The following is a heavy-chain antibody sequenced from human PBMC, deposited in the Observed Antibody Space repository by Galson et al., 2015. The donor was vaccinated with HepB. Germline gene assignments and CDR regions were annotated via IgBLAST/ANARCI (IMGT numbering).Heavy chain of an antibody. CDR2: IYSGGST. CDR1: GFTVSSNY. CDR3: ARDPAVEMATTSY. Sequence: SLRLSCAASGFTVSSNYMSWVRQAPGKGLEWVSVIYSGGSTYYADSVKGRFTISRDNSKNTLYLQMNSLRAEDTAVYYCARDPAVEMATTSYWGQGTLVTVSS. D-gene: IGHD5-24*01. J-gene: IGHJ4*02. V-gene: IGHV3-66*01.